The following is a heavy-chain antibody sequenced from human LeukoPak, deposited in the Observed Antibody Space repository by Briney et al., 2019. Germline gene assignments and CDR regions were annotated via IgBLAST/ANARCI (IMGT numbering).Heavy chain of an antibody. CDR2: INHSGST. CDR1: GGSYSGYY. J-gene: IGHJ4*02. CDR3: ARLIGPESN. Sequence: SETLSLTCAVYGGSYSGYYWSLIRQPAAKGLAWIGEINHSGSTNYNPSLKSRVTISVDTSKNQFSLKLSSVTAADTAVYYCARLIGPESNWGQGTLVTVSS. V-gene: IGHV4-34*01.